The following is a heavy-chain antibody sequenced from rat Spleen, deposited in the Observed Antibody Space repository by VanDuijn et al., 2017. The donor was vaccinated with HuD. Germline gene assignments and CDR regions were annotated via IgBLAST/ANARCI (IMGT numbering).Heavy chain of an antibody. V-gene: IGHV5S10*01. CDR3: ATQDYGGYANWFAY. J-gene: IGHJ3*01. Sequence: EVQLVESGGGLVQPGNSLKLSCAASGFTFSDYAMAWVRQSPKKGLEWVATIIYDGSSSYSRDSVKGRFTISRDNAKSTLYLQMDSLRSEDAATYYCATQDYGGYANWFAYWGQGTLVTVSS. D-gene: IGHD1-11*01. CDR2: IIYDGSSS. CDR1: GFTFSDYA.